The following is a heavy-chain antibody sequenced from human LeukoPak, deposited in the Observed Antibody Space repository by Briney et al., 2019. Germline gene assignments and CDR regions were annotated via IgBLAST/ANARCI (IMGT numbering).Heavy chain of an antibody. J-gene: IGHJ4*02. CDR1: GLTFSSYW. V-gene: IGHV3-7*04. Sequence: PGGSLRLSCAASGLTFSSYWMSWVRQAPGKGLEWVASIKQDGSEKYYVDSVKGRSTISRDNAKNSLYLQMNSLRVEDTAVYYCARQGYSSGYWGQGTLVTVSS. CDR2: IKQDGSEK. D-gene: IGHD6-19*01. CDR3: ARQGYSSGY.